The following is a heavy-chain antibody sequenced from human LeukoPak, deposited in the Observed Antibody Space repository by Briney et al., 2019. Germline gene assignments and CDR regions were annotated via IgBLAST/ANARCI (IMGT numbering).Heavy chain of an antibody. V-gene: IGHV4-30-2*01. Sequence: SQTLSLTCAVSGVSISSGGYSWSWIRQPPGKGLEWIGYIYHSGSTYYNPSLKSRVTISVDRSKNQFSLKLSSVTAADTAVYYCARDRPPDFWSGLSYYYMDVWGNGTTVTVSS. D-gene: IGHD3-3*01. CDR3: ARDRPPDFWSGLSYYYMDV. J-gene: IGHJ6*03. CDR2: IYHSGST. CDR1: GVSISSGGYS.